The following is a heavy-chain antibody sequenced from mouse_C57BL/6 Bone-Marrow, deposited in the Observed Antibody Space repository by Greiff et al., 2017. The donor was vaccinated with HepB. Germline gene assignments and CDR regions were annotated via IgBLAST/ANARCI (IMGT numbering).Heavy chain of an antibody. CDR3: ASGLPPYAMDY. CDR1: GYTFTDYY. CDR2: INPNNGGT. J-gene: IGHJ4*01. D-gene: IGHD2-4*01. Sequence: EVQLQQSGPELVKPGASVKISCKASGYTFTDYYMNWVKQSHGKSLEWIGDINPNNGGTSYNQKFKGKATLTVDKSSSTAYMELRSLTSEDSAVYYCASGLPPYAMDYWGQGTSVTVSS. V-gene: IGHV1-26*01.